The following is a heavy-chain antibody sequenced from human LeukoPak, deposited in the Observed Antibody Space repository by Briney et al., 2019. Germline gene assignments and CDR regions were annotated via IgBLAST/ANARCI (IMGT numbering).Heavy chain of an antibody. J-gene: IGHJ2*01. V-gene: IGHV4-61*02. Sequence: SQTLSLTCTVSGGSINSGSFYWTWIRQPAGKGLEWIGRIYTSGSTNYNPSLKSRVTISLDTSKNQFSLKLSSAPAADTAVYYCARDQNLGGDYWYFDLWGRGTLVTVSS. CDR1: GGSINSGSFY. D-gene: IGHD1-7*01. CDR2: IYTSGST. CDR3: ARDQNLGGDYWYFDL.